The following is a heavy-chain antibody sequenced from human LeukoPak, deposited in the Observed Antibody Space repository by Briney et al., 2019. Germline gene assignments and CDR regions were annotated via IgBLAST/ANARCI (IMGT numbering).Heavy chain of an antibody. CDR1: GYTFTGYY. CDR2: FDPEDGET. CDR3: ATAATGYMDV. D-gene: IGHD3-10*01. Sequence: ASVKVSCKASGYTFTGYYMHWVRQAPGKGLEWMGGFDPEDGETIYAQKFQGRVTMTEDTSTDTAYMELSSLRSEDTAVYYCATAATGYMDVWGKGTTVTISS. V-gene: IGHV1-24*01. J-gene: IGHJ6*03.